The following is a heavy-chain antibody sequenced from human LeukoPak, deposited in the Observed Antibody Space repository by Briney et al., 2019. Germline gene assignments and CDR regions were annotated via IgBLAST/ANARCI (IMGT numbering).Heavy chain of an antibody. J-gene: IGHJ4*02. D-gene: IGHD1-26*01. Sequence: SETLSLTCTVSGGSISSHYWSWIRQPPGKGLEWIGYIYYSGSTNYNPSLKSRVTISVDTSKNQFSLKLSSVTAADTAVFYCARENTGSYRESDYWGQGTLVTVSS. CDR1: GGSISSHY. CDR3: ARENTGSYRESDY. CDR2: IYYSGST. V-gene: IGHV4-59*11.